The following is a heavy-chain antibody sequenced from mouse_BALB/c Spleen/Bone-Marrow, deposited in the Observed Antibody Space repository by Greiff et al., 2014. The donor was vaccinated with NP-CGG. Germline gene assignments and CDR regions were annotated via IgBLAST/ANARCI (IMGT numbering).Heavy chain of an antibody. V-gene: IGHV14-3*02. Sequence: EVQLQQSGAELVKPGASVKLSCTASGFNIKDTYLHWVKQRPEQSLDWIGRIDPASGNTKYDPKFQGKATITADTSSNTAYLQLSSLTSEDTAGYYCASYRYGWYFDVWGAGTTVTVSS. J-gene: IGHJ1*01. CDR2: IDPASGNT. CDR1: GFNIKDTY. CDR3: ASYRYGWYFDV. D-gene: IGHD2-14*01.